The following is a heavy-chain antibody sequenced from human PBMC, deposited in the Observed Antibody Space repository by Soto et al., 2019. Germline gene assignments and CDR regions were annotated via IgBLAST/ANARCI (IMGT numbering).Heavy chain of an antibody. V-gene: IGHV4-30-2*01. Sequence: PSETLSLTCAVSGGSISSGGYSWSWLRQPPGKGLEWIGYIFHSGSTYYNPSLKSRVTISVDGSKNHFSLELSSVTAAETAVFYCSRWSLDGYRSPTGFDPWGQGTLVTVSS. CDR2: IFHSGST. CDR3: SRWSLDGYRSPTGFDP. CDR1: GGSISSGGYS. J-gene: IGHJ5*02. D-gene: IGHD1-1*01.